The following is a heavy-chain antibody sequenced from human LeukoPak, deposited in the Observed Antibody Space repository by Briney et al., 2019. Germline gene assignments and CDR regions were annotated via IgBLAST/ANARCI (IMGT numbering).Heavy chain of an antibody. D-gene: IGHD4-11*01. J-gene: IGHJ6*03. CDR2: ITSSSKHI. Sequence: PGGSLRLSCAASGFTFSHYSIDWVRQATGKGLERVASITSSSKHIYYADSVKGRFTISRDNAKNSLDLQMNSLGAGDTAIYYCARVMMGATVTTFHYYCMDVWGVGTTVTVSS. CDR3: ARVMMGATVTTFHYYCMDV. CDR1: GFTFSHYS. V-gene: IGHV3-21*01.